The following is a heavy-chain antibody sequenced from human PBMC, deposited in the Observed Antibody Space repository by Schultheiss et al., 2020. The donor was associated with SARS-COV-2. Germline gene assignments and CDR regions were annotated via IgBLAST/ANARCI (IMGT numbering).Heavy chain of an antibody. CDR1: GFTFSNAW. J-gene: IGHJ6*02. CDR3: TTNFEDQPHYYYGMDV. D-gene: IGHD2-15*01. Sequence: GESLKISCAASGFTFSNAWMNWVRQAPGKGLEWVGRIKSKTDGGTTDYAAPVKGRFTISRDDSKNTLYLQMNSLKTDDTAVYYCTTNFEDQPHYYYGMDVLSQGTTVTVSS. V-gene: IGHV3-15*07. CDR2: IKSKTDGGTT.